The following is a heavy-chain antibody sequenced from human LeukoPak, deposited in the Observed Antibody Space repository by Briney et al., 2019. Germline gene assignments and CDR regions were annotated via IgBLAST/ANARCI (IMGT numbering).Heavy chain of an antibody. CDR2: IYPGDSDT. D-gene: IGHD3-22*01. J-gene: IGHJ4*02. CDR3: ARIDSSGYYKHERFDY. CDR1: GSIFTSYW. Sequence: RGESLQTSSECSGSIFTSYWIGWVRPLPGKGLEWMGIIYPGDSDTRYSPSFQGQVTISADKSISTAYLQWSSLKASDTAMYYCARIDSSGYYKHERFDYWGQGTLVTVSS. V-gene: IGHV5-51*01.